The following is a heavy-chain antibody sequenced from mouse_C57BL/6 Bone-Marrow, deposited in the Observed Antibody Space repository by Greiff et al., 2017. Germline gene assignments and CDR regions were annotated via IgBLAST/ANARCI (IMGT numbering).Heavy chain of an antibody. Sequence: QVQLQQPGAELVRPGTSVKLSCKASGYTFTSYWMHWVKQRPGQGLEWIGVIDPSDSYTNYNQKFKGKATLTVDTPSSTAYMQLSSLTSEDSAVYYCARGIKVAYWGQGTLVTVSA. D-gene: IGHD2-4*01. J-gene: IGHJ3*01. CDR3: ARGIKVAY. V-gene: IGHV1-59*01. CDR1: GYTFTSYW. CDR2: IDPSDSYT.